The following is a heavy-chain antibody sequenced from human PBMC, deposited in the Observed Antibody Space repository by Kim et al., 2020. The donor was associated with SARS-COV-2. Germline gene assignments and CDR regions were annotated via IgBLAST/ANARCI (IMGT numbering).Heavy chain of an antibody. Sequence: GGSLRLSCVASGFSFGTFDMSWVRQAPGKGLKWVSVIKGSDDSAYYADSVKCRFTVSRDSSRNTLYLQMNRLRADDTAIYYCVKGAWLDYWGQGTLVTVSS. CDR3: VKGAWLDY. D-gene: IGHD5-12*01. CDR2: IKGSDDSA. CDR1: GFSFGTFD. J-gene: IGHJ4*02. V-gene: IGHV3-23*01.